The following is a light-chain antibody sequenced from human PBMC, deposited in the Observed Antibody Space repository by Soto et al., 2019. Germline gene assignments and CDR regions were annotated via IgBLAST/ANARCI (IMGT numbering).Light chain of an antibody. V-gene: IGKV3-15*01. CDR1: QSVSSN. CDR3: QQYKNWPPYT. Sequence: ETVMTQSPATLSVSPGERATLSCRASQSVSSNLAWYQQKPGQPPRLLIYDAPTRAAGIPARFSGSGSGTEFTLTISSLQSEDFAVYFCQQYKNWPPYTFGQGTKLEI. CDR2: DAP. J-gene: IGKJ2*01.